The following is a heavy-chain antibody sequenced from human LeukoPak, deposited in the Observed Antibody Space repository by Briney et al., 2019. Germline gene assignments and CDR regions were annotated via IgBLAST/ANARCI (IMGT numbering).Heavy chain of an antibody. CDR1: GGTFSSYA. Sequence: VASVKVSCKASGGTFSSYAISWARQAPGQGLEWMGWISAYDDKRNSVQRFQDRITMTTDTSTSTSYLELRNLRSDDTAVYYCARVLVKTRGNYFHDDYWGQGTLVTVSS. D-gene: IGHD2/OR15-2a*01. V-gene: IGHV1-18*01. J-gene: IGHJ4*02. CDR3: ARVLVKTRGNYFHDDY. CDR2: ISAYDDKR.